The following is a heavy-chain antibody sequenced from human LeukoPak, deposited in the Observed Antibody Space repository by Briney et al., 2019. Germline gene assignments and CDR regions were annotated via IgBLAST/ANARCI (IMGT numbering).Heavy chain of an antibody. CDR2: IIPIFGTA. D-gene: IGHD3-22*01. CDR1: GYTFTSYG. J-gene: IGHJ4*02. Sequence: ASVKVSCKASGYTFTSYGISWVRQAPGQGLEWMGGIIPIFGTANYAQKFQGRVTITTDESTSTAYMELSSLRSEDTAVYYCARVSDYYDSSGYKMTYFDYWGQGTLVTVSS. CDR3: ARVSDYYDSSGYKMTYFDY. V-gene: IGHV1-69*05.